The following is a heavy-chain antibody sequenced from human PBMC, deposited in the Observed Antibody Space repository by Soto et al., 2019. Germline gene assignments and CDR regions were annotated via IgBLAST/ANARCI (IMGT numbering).Heavy chain of an antibody. J-gene: IGHJ6*02. Sequence: SETLSLTCAVYGGSFSGYYWSWIRQPPGKGLEWIGEINHSGSTNYNPSLKSRVTISVDTSKNQFSLKLSSVTAVDTAVYYCARGRFVATIRSVYYYYGVDVWGQGTTVTVSS. V-gene: IGHV4-34*01. CDR2: INHSGST. CDR3: ARGRFVATIRSVYYYYGVDV. D-gene: IGHD5-12*01. CDR1: GGSFSGYY.